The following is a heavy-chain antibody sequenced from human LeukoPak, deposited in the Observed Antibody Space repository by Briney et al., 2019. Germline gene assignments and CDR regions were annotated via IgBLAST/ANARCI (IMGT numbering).Heavy chain of an antibody. CDR3: ARSIGLTGGGVDV. D-gene: IGHD3-9*01. V-gene: IGHV3-11*01. Sequence: PGGSLRLSCAASGFTFSDYNMNWVHQAPGKGLEWVSYITNGGSTIHHADSVKGRFTISSDNAKKTLYLQMNSLRAEDTAVYYCARSIGLTGGGVDVWGQGTTVTVSS. J-gene: IGHJ6*02. CDR1: GFTFSDYN. CDR2: ITNGGSTI.